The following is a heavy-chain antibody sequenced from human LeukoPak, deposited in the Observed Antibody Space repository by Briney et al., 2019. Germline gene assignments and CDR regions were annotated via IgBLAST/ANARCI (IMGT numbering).Heavy chain of an antibody. D-gene: IGHD1-26*01. CDR2: INSDGSTT. CDR1: GFTFSSYW. J-gene: IGHJ5*02. V-gene: IGHV3-74*01. CDR3: AGEGGSDFDPPDL. Sequence: GGPLTLSCAASGFTFSSYWMHWVRQAPGKGLVWVSRINSDGSTTYYADSLKGRFTISRDNAKHTLYLQMNSLRAEDTAVYYCAGEGGSDFDPPDLRGLGTLVTVSS.